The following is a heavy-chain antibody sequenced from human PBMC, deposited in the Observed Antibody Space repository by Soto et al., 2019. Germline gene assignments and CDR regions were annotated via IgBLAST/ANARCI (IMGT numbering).Heavy chain of an antibody. V-gene: IGHV4-59*01. J-gene: IGHJ6*02. CDR3: ARVDFGVVMMPYYYYGMDV. CDR2: IYYSGST. D-gene: IGHD3-3*01. CDR1: GGSISSYY. Sequence: SETLSLTCTVSGGSISSYYWSWIRQPPGKGLEWIGYIYYSGSTNYNPSLKSRVTISVDTSKNQFSLKLSSVTAADTAVYYCARVDFGVVMMPYYYYGMDVWGQGTTVTVS.